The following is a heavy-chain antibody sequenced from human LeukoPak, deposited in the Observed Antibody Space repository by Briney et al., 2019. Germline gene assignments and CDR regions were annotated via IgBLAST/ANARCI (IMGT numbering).Heavy chain of an antibody. CDR3: ARDGATIVGALWSPV. CDR2: ISSGGTAI. Sequence: PGGSLRLSCAASGFTFSSYSMNWVRQAPGKGLEWVSYISSGGTAIYYADSVKGRFTISRDNAKNSLYLQMNSLRAEDTAVYYCARDGATIVGALWSPVWGQGTLVTVSS. D-gene: IGHD1-26*01. J-gene: IGHJ4*02. CDR1: GFTFSSYS. V-gene: IGHV3-48*01.